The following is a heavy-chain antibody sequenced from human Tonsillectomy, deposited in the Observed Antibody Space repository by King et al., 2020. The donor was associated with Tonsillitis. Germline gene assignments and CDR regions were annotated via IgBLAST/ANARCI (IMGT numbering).Heavy chain of an antibody. J-gene: IGHJ4*02. Sequence: QVQLQESGPGLVKPSETLSLTCTVSGGSISSYYWSWIRQPPGKGLGWIGYIYYSGSTNYNPSLKSRVTISVDTSKNQFSLKLSSVTAADTAVYYCARARGYYFDYWGQGTLVTVSS. CDR3: ARARGYYFDY. V-gene: IGHV4-59*01. D-gene: IGHD3-16*01. CDR2: IYYSGST. CDR1: GGSISSYY.